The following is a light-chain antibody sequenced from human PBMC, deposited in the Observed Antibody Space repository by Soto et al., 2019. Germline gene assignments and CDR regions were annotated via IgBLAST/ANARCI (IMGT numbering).Light chain of an antibody. J-gene: IGLJ1*01. Sequence: QSALTQPASVSGSPGQSVTISCTGSSSDVGVYNFVSWYQQHPAKAPKLMIYEVTNRPSGVSNHFSGSKSDNTASLTISGLQPEDEADYYCSSYTTSNNLGVFGTGTKVTVL. CDR3: SSYTTSNNLGV. V-gene: IGLV2-14*01. CDR2: EVT. CDR1: SSDVGVYNF.